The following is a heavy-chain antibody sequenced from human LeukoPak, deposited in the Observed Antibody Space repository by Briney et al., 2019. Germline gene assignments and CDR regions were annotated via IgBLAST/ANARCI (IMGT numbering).Heavy chain of an antibody. CDR1: GYIFTSYG. V-gene: IGHV1-18*01. CDR3: ARGGVFSSGLFAYYFDY. CDR2: ISGYYGNT. D-gene: IGHD6-19*01. J-gene: IGHJ4*02. Sequence: GASVKVSCKASGYIFTSYGINWVRQAPGEGLEWMGWISGYYGNTNYAQKLKGRVTMTTDTSTSTAYMELRSLRSDDTAVYYCARGGVFSSGLFAYYFDYWGQGTLVTVSS.